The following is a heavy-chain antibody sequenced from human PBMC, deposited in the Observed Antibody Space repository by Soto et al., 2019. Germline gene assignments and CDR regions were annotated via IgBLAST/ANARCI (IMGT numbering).Heavy chain of an antibody. Sequence: SETLSLSCTVSGASITQYYWNWIRQSPGKGLEWIVSVSSTGSTVYNPSLTSRVTVSLDTSKNQFSLTLNSVTAADTAVYHCARGGGSPXHNHEFDSWGQGTLVT. CDR2: VSSTGST. CDR3: ARGGGSPXHNHEFDS. D-gene: IGHD6-13*01. V-gene: IGHV4-59*01. J-gene: IGHJ4*02. CDR1: GASITQYY.